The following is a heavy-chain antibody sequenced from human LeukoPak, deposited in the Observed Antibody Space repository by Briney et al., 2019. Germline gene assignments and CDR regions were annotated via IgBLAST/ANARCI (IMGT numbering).Heavy chain of an antibody. V-gene: IGHV1-2*02. Sequence: ASVKVSCKASGYTFTGYYMHWVRQAPGQGLEWMGWINPNSGGTNYAQKFQGRVTMTRDTSISTAYMELSRLRSDDTAVYYCARDLWGIEYSSSLDFDYWGQGTLVTVSS. CDR3: ARDLWGIEYSSSLDFDY. CDR1: GYTFTGYY. J-gene: IGHJ4*02. D-gene: IGHD6-6*01. CDR2: INPNSGGT.